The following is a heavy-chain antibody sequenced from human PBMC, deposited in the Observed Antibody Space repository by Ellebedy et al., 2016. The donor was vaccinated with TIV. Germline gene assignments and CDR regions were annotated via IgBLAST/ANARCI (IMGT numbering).Heavy chain of an antibody. CDR2: IWYDGSNK. CDR1: GFTFSSYG. CDR3: ARGIEWLFGY. V-gene: IGHV3-33*01. D-gene: IGHD3-3*01. Sequence: GESLKISCAASGFTFSSYGMHWVRQAPGKGLEWVAVIWYDGSNKYYADSVKGRFTISRDNSKNTLYLQMNSLRAEDTAVYYCARGIEWLFGYWGQGTLVTVSS. J-gene: IGHJ4*02.